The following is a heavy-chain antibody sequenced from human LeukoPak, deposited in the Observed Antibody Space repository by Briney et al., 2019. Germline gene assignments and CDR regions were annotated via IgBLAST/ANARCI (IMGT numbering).Heavy chain of an antibody. V-gene: IGHV3-30*04. D-gene: IGHD2-15*01. J-gene: IGHJ6*03. CDR3: AREVVADYYYYMDV. CDR2: ISYDGSNK. Sequence: WGSLGLSCAASGFTFSSYAMHWVRQAPGKGLEWVAVISYDGSNKYYADSVKGRFTISRDNSKNTLYLQMNSLRAEDTAVYYCAREVVADYYYYMDVWGKGTTVTVSS. CDR1: GFTFSSYA.